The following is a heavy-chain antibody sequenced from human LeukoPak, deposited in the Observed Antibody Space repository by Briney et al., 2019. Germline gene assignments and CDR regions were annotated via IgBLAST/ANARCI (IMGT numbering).Heavy chain of an antibody. CDR2: IYSGGST. J-gene: IGHJ4*02. CDR1: GFTVSSNY. Sequence: GGSLRLSSAASGFTVSSNYMSWVRQAPGKGLECVSVIYSGGSTYYADSVKGRFTISRDNSKNTLYLQMNNLRAEDTAVYYCARYPSDQYYFDYWGQGTLVTVSS. CDR3: ARYPSDQYYFDY. V-gene: IGHV3-53*01.